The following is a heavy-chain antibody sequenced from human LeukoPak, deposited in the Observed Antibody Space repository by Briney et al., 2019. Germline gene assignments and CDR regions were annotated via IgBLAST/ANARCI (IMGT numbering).Heavy chain of an antibody. Sequence: ASVKVSCKASGGTFSSYAISWVRQAPGQGLEWMGWINPNSGGTNYAQKFQGWVTMTRDTSISTAYMELSRLRSDDTAVYYCARGRDVLLWFGELLDYWGQGTLVTVSS. CDR2: INPNSGGT. D-gene: IGHD3-10*01. J-gene: IGHJ4*02. CDR3: ARGRDVLLWFGELLDY. V-gene: IGHV1-2*04. CDR1: GGTFSSYA.